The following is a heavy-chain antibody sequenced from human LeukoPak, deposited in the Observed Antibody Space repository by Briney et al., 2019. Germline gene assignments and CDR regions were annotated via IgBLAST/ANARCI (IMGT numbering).Heavy chain of an antibody. J-gene: IGHJ4*02. CDR2: ISGSGGST. CDR3: AKERSSSWYGNFDY. D-gene: IGHD6-13*01. V-gene: IGHV3-23*01. Sequence: GGSLRLSCAASGFTFSSYWMHWVRQAPGKGLEWVSAISGSGGSTYYADSVKGRFTISRDNSKNTLYLQMNSLRAEDTAVYYCAKERSSSWYGNFDYWGQGTLVTVSS. CDR1: GFTFSSYW.